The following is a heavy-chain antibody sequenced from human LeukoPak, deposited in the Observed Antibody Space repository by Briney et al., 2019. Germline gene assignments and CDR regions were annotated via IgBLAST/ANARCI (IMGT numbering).Heavy chain of an antibody. CDR2: FDASGVNT. V-gene: IGHV3-23*01. Sequence: GGSLRLSCAASRFTFSGYAMYWVRQAPGKGLEWVSCFDASGVNTYYADSVKGRFTISRDNSRNTLYLQMNSLRAEDTAVYYCAKGSGSGWYGWFDPWGQGTLVTVSS. CDR3: AKGSGSGWYGWFDP. D-gene: IGHD6-19*01. CDR1: RFTFSGYA. J-gene: IGHJ5*02.